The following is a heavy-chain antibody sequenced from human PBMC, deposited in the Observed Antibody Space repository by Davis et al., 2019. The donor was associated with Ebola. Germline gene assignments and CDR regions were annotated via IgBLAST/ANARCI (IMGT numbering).Heavy chain of an antibody. J-gene: IGHJ6*02. D-gene: IGHD4-23*01. CDR2: IRSKANSYAT. Sequence: PGGSLRLSCAASGFTFSGSAMHWVRQASGKGLEWVGRIRSKANSYATAYAASVKGRFTISRDDSKNTAYLQMNSLKTEDTAVYYCTRPPVVTDYYYYGMDVWGQGTTVTVSS. V-gene: IGHV3-73*01. CDR1: GFTFSGSA. CDR3: TRPPVVTDYYYYGMDV.